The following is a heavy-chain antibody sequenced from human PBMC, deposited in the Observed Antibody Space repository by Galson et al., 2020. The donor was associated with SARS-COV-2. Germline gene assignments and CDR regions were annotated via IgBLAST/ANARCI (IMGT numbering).Heavy chain of an antibody. CDR3: ARPRYSTSYYYGMGV. J-gene: IGHJ6*02. CDR1: AGTFSSYA. CDR2: IIPIFGTA. V-gene: IGHV1-69*13. D-gene: IGHD4-4*01. Sequence: SVKVSCKASAGTFSSYAISWVRQAPGQGLEWMGGIIPIFGTANYAQKFQGRVTITADESTSTAYMELISLRSEDTAVYYCARPRYSTSYYYGMGVWGQGTTVTVSS.